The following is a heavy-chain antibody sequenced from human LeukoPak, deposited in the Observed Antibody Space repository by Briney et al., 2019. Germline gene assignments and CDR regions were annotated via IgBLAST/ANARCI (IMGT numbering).Heavy chain of an antibody. D-gene: IGHD5-12*01. J-gene: IGHJ4*02. CDR2: IIPSGGST. CDR3: AREGGYPPYFDY. Sequence: ASVKVSCKAFGYTFNTYYIHWVRQAPGQGLEWMGIIIPSGGSTTYAQNFQGRVTMTRDMSSSTVYLELSSLRSEDTAMYYCAREGGYPPYFDYWGQGTLVTVSS. CDR1: GYTFNTYY. V-gene: IGHV1-46*02.